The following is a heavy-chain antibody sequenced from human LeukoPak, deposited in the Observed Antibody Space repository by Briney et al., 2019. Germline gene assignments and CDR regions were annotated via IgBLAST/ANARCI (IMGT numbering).Heavy chain of an antibody. CDR3: ARYEYCSGGSCYVPWFDP. Sequence: ASVKVSCKASGYTFASYGISWVRQAPGQGLEWMGWISAYNGNTNCAQKLQGRVTMTTDTSTSTAYMELRSLRSDDTAVYYCARYEYCSGGSCYVPWFDPWGQGTLVTVSS. D-gene: IGHD2-15*01. J-gene: IGHJ5*02. CDR1: GYTFASYG. V-gene: IGHV1-18*01. CDR2: ISAYNGNT.